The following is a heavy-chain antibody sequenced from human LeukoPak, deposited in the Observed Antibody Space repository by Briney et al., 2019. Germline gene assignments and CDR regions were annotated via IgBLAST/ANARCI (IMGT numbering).Heavy chain of an antibody. CDR3: ATSYYYGSGSYNY. CDR1: GGTFSSYA. CDR2: IIPIFGTA. J-gene: IGHJ4*02. Sequence: ASVTVSCKASGGTFSSYAISWVRQAPGQGLEWMGGIIPIFGTANYAQKFQGRDTITADESTSTAYMELSSLRSEDTAVYYCATSYYYGSGSYNYWGQGTLVTVSS. D-gene: IGHD3-10*01. V-gene: IGHV1-69*13.